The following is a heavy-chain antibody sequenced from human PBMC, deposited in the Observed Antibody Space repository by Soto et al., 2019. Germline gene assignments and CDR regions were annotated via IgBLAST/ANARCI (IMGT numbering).Heavy chain of an antibody. CDR1: GYTFTSYY. D-gene: IGHD3-22*01. CDR2: INPSGGST. V-gene: IGHV1-46*01. J-gene: IGHJ4*02. Sequence: ASVKVSCKASGYTFTSYYMHWVRQAPGQGLEWMGIINPSGGSTSYAQKFQGRVTMTRDTSTSTVYMELSSLRSEDTAVYYCARVPGYDSSGHGTYDDYWGQGTLVTVSS. CDR3: ARVPGYDSSGHGTYDDY.